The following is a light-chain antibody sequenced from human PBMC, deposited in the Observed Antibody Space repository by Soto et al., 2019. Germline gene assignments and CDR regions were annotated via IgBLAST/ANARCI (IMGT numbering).Light chain of an antibody. CDR3: SSYTSSSPPFV. J-gene: IGLJ1*01. CDR2: DVS. CDR1: SSDVGGYNY. V-gene: IGLV2-14*01. Sequence: QSARNQPASVPGSPGQAITISCTGTSSDVGGYNYVSWYQQHPGKAPKLMIYDVSNRPSGVSNRFSGSKSGNTASLTISGLQAEDEADYYCSSYTSSSPPFVFGTGTKVTVL.